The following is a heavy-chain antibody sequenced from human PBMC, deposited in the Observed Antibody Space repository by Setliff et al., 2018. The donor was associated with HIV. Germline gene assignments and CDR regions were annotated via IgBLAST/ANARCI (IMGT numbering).Heavy chain of an antibody. J-gene: IGHJ3*02. V-gene: IGHV4-4*08. D-gene: IGHD5-18*01. Sequence: PSETLSLTCAVSGGSINSAYWSWVRQPPGKGLEWIGYIYSGGITKYNPSLKSRVTISVDTSKNQFSLKLSSVTAADTAVYYCARRQQLWLLYAFDIWGQGTMVTVSS. CDR3: ARRQQLWLLYAFDI. CDR2: IYSGGIT. CDR1: GGSINSAY.